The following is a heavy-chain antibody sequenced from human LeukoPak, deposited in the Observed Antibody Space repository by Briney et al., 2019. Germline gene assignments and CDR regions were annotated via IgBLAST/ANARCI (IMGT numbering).Heavy chain of an antibody. Sequence: SETLSLTCTVSGGSISSYYWSWIRQPPGKGLEWIGEINHSGSTNYNPSLKSRVTISVDTSKNQFSLKLSSVTAADTAVYYCAGGSPLDYWGQGTLVTVSS. V-gene: IGHV4-34*01. D-gene: IGHD3-10*01. CDR2: INHSGST. J-gene: IGHJ4*02. CDR3: AGGSPLDY. CDR1: GGSISSYY.